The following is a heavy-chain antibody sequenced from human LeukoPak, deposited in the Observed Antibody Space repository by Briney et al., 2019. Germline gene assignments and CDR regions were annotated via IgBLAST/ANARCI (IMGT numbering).Heavy chain of an antibody. D-gene: IGHD1-1*01. V-gene: IGHV4-59*01. J-gene: IGHJ3*02. CDR1: GGSISSNY. CDR3: ATSTTGTSYAFDI. CDR2: LYYSGGT. Sequence: SETLSLTCTVSGGSISSNYWSWIRQPPGKGLEWIGYLYYSGGTNYNPSLKSRVTISVDTSKTRFSLKLSSVTAADTAVYYCATSTTGTSYAFDIWGQGTMVTVSS.